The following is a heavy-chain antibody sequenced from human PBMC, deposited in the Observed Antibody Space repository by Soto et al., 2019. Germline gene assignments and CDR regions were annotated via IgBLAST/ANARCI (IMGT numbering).Heavy chain of an antibody. CDR1: GFTFSSYS. Sequence: GGSLRLSCAASGFTFSSYSMNWVRQAPGKGLEWVSYISSSSSTIYYADSVKGRFTISRDNAKNSLYLQMNSLRDEDTAVYYCARDRETYGDYYYGMDVWGQGTTVTVSS. V-gene: IGHV3-48*02. J-gene: IGHJ6*02. CDR3: ARDRETYGDYYYGMDV. D-gene: IGHD4-17*01. CDR2: ISSSSSTI.